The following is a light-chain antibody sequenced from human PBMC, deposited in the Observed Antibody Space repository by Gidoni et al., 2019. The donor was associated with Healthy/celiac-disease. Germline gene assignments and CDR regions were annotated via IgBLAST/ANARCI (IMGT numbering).Light chain of an antibody. CDR1: QDISNY. Sequence: DVQMTQSPSSLSAPVGDRVTITCQASQDISNYLNRYQQQPGKAPKLLIYDASNLETGVPSRFSGSGSGKDFTFTISSLQPEDIATYYCQQYDNLSLTFGGGTKVEIK. J-gene: IGKJ4*01. CDR2: DAS. CDR3: QQYDNLSLT. V-gene: IGKV1-33*01.